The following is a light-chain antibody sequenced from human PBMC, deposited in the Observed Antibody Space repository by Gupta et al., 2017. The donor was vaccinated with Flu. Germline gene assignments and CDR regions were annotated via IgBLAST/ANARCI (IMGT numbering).Light chain of an antibody. V-gene: IGLV3-1*01. CDR2: QDY. Sequence: SYEVTQPPSVSVSPGQTASITCSGDTLGDKYVSWYRQKSGQSPVLVVYQDYRRPSGIPERLSGSNSGNTATLTIAGTQAMDEADYYCQTWNNGTWVFGGGTKLTVL. J-gene: IGLJ3*02. CDR3: QTWNNGTWV. CDR1: TLGDKY.